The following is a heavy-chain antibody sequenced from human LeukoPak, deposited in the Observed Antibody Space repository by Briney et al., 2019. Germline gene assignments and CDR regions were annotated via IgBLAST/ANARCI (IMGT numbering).Heavy chain of an antibody. CDR2: SSSSSSYI. CDR1: GFTFSSYS. D-gene: IGHD3-9*01. V-gene: IGHV3-21*01. Sequence: GGSLRLSCAASGFTFSSYSMNWVRKAPGKGLEWVSSSSSSSSYIYYADSVKGRFTISRDNAKNSLYLQMNSLRAEDTAVYYCARGFKYYDILTGYTPNAFDIWGQGTMVTVSS. CDR3: ARGFKYYDILTGYTPNAFDI. J-gene: IGHJ3*02.